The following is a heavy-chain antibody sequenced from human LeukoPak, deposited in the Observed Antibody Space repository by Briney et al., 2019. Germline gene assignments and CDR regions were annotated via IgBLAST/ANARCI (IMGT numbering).Heavy chain of an antibody. D-gene: IGHD1-26*01. Sequence: PGGSLRLSCAVSGFTFTTYAMTWVRQAPGKGLEWVSAISGSGTSTYYADSVKGRFTISRDNSKNTLYLQMNSLRAEDTAVYYCEAWVRATGLDIWGQGTMVTVSS. CDR2: ISGSGTST. V-gene: IGHV3-23*01. J-gene: IGHJ3*02. CDR3: EAWVRATGLDI. CDR1: GFTFTTYA.